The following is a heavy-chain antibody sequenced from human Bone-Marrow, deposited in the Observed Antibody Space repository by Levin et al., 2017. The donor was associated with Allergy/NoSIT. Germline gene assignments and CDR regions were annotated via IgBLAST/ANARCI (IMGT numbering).Heavy chain of an antibody. D-gene: IGHD1-14*01. Sequence: AASVKVSCEASGYTFSGYWMHWVRQAPGQGLEWMGWINPNTGATDYAQKFQGMVTMTRDTSLSTAYMELSRLKSDDTAVYYCARDWTYKSYDPWGQGTLVTVSS. CDR2: INPNTGAT. CDR1: GYTFSGYW. CDR3: ARDWTYKSYDP. J-gene: IGHJ5*02. V-gene: IGHV1-2*02.